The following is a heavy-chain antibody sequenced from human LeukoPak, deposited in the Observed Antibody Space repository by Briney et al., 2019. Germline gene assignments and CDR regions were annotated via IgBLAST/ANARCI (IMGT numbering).Heavy chain of an antibody. J-gene: IGHJ3*02. Sequence: GASVKVSCKASGGTFSSYAISWVRQAPGQGLEWMGWISAYNGNTNYAQKLQGRVTMTTDTSTSTAYMELRSLRSDDTAVYYCARGGRVAAAGYDAFDIWGQGTMVTVSS. CDR3: ARGGRVAAAGYDAFDI. V-gene: IGHV1-18*01. D-gene: IGHD6-13*01. CDR1: GGTFSSYA. CDR2: ISAYNGNT.